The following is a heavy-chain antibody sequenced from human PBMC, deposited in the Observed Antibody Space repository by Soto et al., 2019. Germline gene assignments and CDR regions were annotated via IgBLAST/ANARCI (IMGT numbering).Heavy chain of an antibody. CDR3: ARDGKGAAYTHGPYYFDF. V-gene: IGHV3-48*02. J-gene: IGHJ4*02. CDR2: ITSTSSAI. Sequence: GGSLRLSCAASGFPFSFYSMNWVRQAPGKGLEWISYITSTSSAINYADSVRGRFTISRDNAMRSLFLHMNSLRDEDTAVYYCARDGKGAAYTHGPYYFDFWGQGALVPVSS. D-gene: IGHD1-1*01. CDR1: GFPFSFYS.